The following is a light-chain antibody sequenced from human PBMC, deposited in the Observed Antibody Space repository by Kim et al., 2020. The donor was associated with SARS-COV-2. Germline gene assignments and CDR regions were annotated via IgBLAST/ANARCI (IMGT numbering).Light chain of an antibody. Sequence: QSALTQPPSASGSPGQSVAISCTGTSSDIGTYNHVSWYQQHPGKAPKLLIYDVSKRPSGVPDRFSACKSGNTASLTVSGLQAEDEADYYFSSYAGTNNVIFGVGTQLTVL. J-gene: IGLJ2*01. CDR2: DVS. CDR3: SSYAGTNNVI. CDR1: SSDIGTYNH. V-gene: IGLV2-8*01.